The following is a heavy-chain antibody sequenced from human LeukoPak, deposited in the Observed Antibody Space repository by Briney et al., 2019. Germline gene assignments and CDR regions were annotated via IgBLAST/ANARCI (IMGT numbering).Heavy chain of an antibody. J-gene: IGHJ3*02. V-gene: IGHV4-38-2*02. Sequence: SETLSLTCTVSGYSISSGYYWGWIRQPPGKGLEWIGSIYHSGSTYYNPSLKSRVTISADTSKNQFSLKLSSVTAADTAVYYCARIKEELSDIWGQGTMVTVSS. CDR2: IYHSGST. CDR1: GYSISSGYY. CDR3: ARIKEELSDI.